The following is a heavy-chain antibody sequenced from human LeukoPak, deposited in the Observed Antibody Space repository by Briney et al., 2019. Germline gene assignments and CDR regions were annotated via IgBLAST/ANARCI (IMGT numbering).Heavy chain of an antibody. J-gene: IGHJ6*03. D-gene: IGHD4-17*01. V-gene: IGHV1-2*02. CDR1: GYTFTGYY. CDR2: INPNSGGT. Sequence: GASVKVSCKASGYTFTGYYMHWVRQAPGQGLEWMGWINPNSGGTNYAQKFQGRVTMTRDTSISTAYMELSRLRSDDTAVYYCARTLGPYGDYYYYYYMDVWGKGTTVTVSS. CDR3: ARTLGPYGDYYYYYYMDV.